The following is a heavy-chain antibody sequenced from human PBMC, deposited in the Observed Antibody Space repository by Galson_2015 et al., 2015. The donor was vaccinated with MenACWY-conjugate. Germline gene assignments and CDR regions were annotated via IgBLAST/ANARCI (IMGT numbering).Heavy chain of an antibody. J-gene: IGHJ6*01. Sequence: SVKVSCKASGSRLSEIFIHWVRQAPEKGLEWMGGVNPEDGKTIYAREFQGRVTMTEDTSTDTGYMVLGRLRSEDTAVYYCASVGTSSCHRGPCYGLAVGGPGATVTVAS. CDR2: VNPEDGKT. CDR3: ASVGTSSCHRGPCYGLAV. CDR1: GSRLSEIF. V-gene: IGHV1-24*01. D-gene: IGHD1-26*01.